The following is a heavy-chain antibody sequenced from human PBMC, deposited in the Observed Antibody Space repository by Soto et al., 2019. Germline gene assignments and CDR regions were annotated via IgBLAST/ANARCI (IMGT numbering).Heavy chain of an antibody. Sequence: ASVKVSCKASGYTFTGYYMHWVRQAPGQGLEWMGWINPNSGGTNYAQKFQGWVTMTRDTSISTAYMELSRLRTDDTAVYYCARGRAAYDFWSGYYGYFDYWGQGTLVTVSS. CDR3: ARGRAAYDFWSGYYGYFDY. CDR2: INPNSGGT. V-gene: IGHV1-2*04. D-gene: IGHD3-3*01. J-gene: IGHJ4*02. CDR1: GYTFTGYY.